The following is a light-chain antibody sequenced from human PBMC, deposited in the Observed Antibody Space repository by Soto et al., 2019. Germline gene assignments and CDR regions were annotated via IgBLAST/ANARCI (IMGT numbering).Light chain of an antibody. Sequence: EIVMTQSPGTLSVSPGERATLSCRASQSVSSNLAWYQQKPCQAPRRLIYGASTRATGIPARFSGSRSGTEFTLTISSLQSEDFAVYYCQQYNNWPRTFGQGTKVEI. CDR2: GAS. CDR3: QQYNNWPRT. J-gene: IGKJ1*01. CDR1: QSVSSN. V-gene: IGKV3-15*01.